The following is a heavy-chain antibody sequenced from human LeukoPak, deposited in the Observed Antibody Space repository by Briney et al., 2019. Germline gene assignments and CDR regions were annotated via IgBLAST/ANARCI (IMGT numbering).Heavy chain of an antibody. J-gene: IGHJ4*02. CDR3: ARGRYCTNGVCYPELFDY. D-gene: IGHD2-8*01. Sequence: GGSLRLSCAASGFTFSSYAMHWVRQAPGKGLEWVAVISYDGSNKYYADSVKGRFTISRDNSKNTLYLQMNSLRAEDTALYYCARGRYCTNGVCYPELFDYWGQGTLVTVSS. CDR1: GFTFSSYA. V-gene: IGHV3-30*04. CDR2: ISYDGSNK.